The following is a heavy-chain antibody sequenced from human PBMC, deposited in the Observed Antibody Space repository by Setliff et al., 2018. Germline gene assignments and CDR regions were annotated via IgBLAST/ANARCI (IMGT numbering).Heavy chain of an antibody. CDR3: VRDAGWQYDDYAGVYFPH. CDR1: GYTFTSYG. CDR2: ISTYTANT. Sequence: ASVQVSCKASGYTFTSYGVSWVRQAPGQGLEWMGWISTYTANTKYAQRFQGRATMTTDTSTSTAYMELRSLRSDDTAVYYCVRDAGWQYDDYAGVYFPHWGQGTLVTVSS. V-gene: IGHV1-18*01. J-gene: IGHJ1*01. D-gene: IGHD4-17*01.